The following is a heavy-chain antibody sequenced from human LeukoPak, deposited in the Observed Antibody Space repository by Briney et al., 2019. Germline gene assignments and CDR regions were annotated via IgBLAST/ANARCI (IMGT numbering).Heavy chain of an antibody. CDR1: GFTFSTYI. Sequence: PGGSLRLSCAASGFTFSTYIMNWVRQAPGKGLEWISYIHSSSGTVYYADSVKGRFTISRDNAKNSLYLQMSSLRAEDTAVYYCVKPRKYTTNWSFDYWGQGTLVTVSS. V-gene: IGHV3-48*01. CDR2: IHSSSGTV. D-gene: IGHD6-13*01. J-gene: IGHJ4*02. CDR3: VKPRKYTTNWSFDY.